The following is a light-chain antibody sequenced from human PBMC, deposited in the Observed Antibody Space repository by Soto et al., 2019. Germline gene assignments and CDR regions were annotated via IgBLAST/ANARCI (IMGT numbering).Light chain of an antibody. J-gene: IGLJ2*01. Sequence: QSALTQPPSASGSPGQSVTISCSGSSSDIGGYNYVSWYQQHPGKAPKLMVFEVTKRPSGVPDRFSGSKSGDTASLTVSGLQPEDEADYYCSSYSGGNNLLFGGGTKLTVL. CDR2: EVT. CDR3: SSYSGGNNLL. V-gene: IGLV2-8*01. CDR1: SSDIGGYNY.